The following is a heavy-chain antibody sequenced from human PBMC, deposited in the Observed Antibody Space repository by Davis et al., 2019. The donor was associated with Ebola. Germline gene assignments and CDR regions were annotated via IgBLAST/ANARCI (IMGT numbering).Heavy chain of an antibody. D-gene: IGHD1-26*01. J-gene: IGHJ6*04. CDR3: ARDTRDYGMDV. CDR2: ISSSSSYI. Sequence: PGGSLRLSCAASGFTFSSYSMNWVRQAPGKGLEWVSSISSSSSYIYYADSVKGRFTISRDNSKNTLYLQMNSLRAEDTAVYYCARDTRDYGMDVWGKGTTVTVSS. CDR1: GFTFSSYS. V-gene: IGHV3-21*04.